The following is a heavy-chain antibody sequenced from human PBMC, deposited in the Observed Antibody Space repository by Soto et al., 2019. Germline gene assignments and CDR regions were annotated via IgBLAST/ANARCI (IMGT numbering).Heavy chain of an antibody. CDR1: GDSITSNSYF. CDR3: AGQPTAGSYYDLGSYYYYYAMDV. Sequence: SETLSLTCTVSGDSITSNSYFWAWIRQPPGKGLEWIGSIYYSGTTYHNPSLKSRVTISVDTSKNQFSLKLSSVTAADTAVYYCAGQPTAGSYYDLGSYYYYYAMDVWGQGTTVTVSS. D-gene: IGHD3-10*01. J-gene: IGHJ6*02. V-gene: IGHV4-39*07. CDR2: IYYSGTT.